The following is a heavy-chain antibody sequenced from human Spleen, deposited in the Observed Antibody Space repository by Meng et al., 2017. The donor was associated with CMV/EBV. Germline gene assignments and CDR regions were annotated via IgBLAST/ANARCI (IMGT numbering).Heavy chain of an antibody. V-gene: IGHV4-39*01. D-gene: IGHD3-16*01. CDR1: GGSISSSFCY. Sequence: SETLSLTCSVSGGSISSSFCYWGWIRQPPGKGLEWIGSIYYSGSTYYSPSLKSRVTISVDTSKNQFSLKLSSVTAADTAVYYCARLLVGAYWGQGTLVTVSS. CDR2: IYYSGST. CDR3: ARLLVGAY. J-gene: IGHJ4*02.